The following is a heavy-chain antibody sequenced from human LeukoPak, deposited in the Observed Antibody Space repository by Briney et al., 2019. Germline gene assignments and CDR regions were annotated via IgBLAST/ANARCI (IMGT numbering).Heavy chain of an antibody. D-gene: IGHD5-18*01. J-gene: IGHJ4*02. CDR1: GFSLSGYW. V-gene: IGHV3-7*01. CDR2: IKQDGGEK. Sequence: PGGSLRLSCAASGFSLSGYWMSWVRQAPGKGLEWVANIKQDGGEKYYVDSVKGRFTISRDNAKNSLYLQMNSLRAEDTAVYYCARLRIQLWSPPHYYFDSWGQGTLVTVSS. CDR3: ARLRIQLWSPPHYYFDS.